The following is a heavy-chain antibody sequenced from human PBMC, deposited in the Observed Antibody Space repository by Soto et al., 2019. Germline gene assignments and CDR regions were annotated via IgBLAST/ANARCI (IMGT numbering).Heavy chain of an antibody. CDR1: GYTFSSYA. Sequence: QVQLVQSGAEVKKPGASVKVSCKASGYTFSSYAISWVRQAPGQGLEWMGWIITYNGNTNYAQKLQGRVTMTTDTSTTTAYMDLRSLGSDRTAVEFLARTGPPVEYWGQGTLVTVSS. V-gene: IGHV1-18*01. CDR3: ARTGPPVEY. CDR2: IITYNGNT. J-gene: IGHJ4*02.